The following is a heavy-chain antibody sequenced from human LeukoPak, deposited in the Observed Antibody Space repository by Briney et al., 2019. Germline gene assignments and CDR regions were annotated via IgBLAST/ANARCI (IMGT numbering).Heavy chain of an antibody. J-gene: IGHJ4*02. D-gene: IGHD6-19*01. Sequence: GESLKISCKGSGYSFTSYWIGWVRQMPGKGLEWMGIIYPADSDTRYSPSFQGQVTISADKSISTAYLQWSSLKASDTAMYYCARARLAVGIPGDYWGQGTLVTVSS. V-gene: IGHV5-51*01. CDR2: IYPADSDT. CDR3: ARARLAVGIPGDY. CDR1: GYSFTSYW.